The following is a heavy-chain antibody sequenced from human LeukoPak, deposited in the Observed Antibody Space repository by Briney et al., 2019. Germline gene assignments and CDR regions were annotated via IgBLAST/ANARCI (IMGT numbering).Heavy chain of an antibody. CDR1: GFTFSSYA. V-gene: IGHV3-23*01. Sequence: GGSLRLSCAASGFTFSSYAMSWVRQAPGKGLEWVSAISGSGGSTYYADSVKGRFTISRDNSQNTLYLQMNSLRPEDTAVYYCAKGGASVTRYVDYWGQGTLVIVSS. CDR3: AKGGASVTRYVDY. CDR2: ISGSGGST. D-gene: IGHD4-17*01. J-gene: IGHJ4*02.